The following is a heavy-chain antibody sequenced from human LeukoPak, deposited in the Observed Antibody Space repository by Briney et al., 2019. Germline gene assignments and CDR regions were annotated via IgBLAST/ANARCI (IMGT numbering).Heavy chain of an antibody. J-gene: IGHJ4*02. V-gene: IGHV1-69*06. CDR1: GGTFSSYA. D-gene: IGHD3-10*01. Sequence: ASVKVSCKASGGTFSSYAISWVRQAPGQGREWMGGIIPIFGTANYAQKFQGRVTITADKSTSTAYMELSSLRSEDTAVYYCARGLSYYGSGSFGYWGQGTLVTVSS. CDR2: IIPIFGTA. CDR3: ARGLSYYGSGSFGY.